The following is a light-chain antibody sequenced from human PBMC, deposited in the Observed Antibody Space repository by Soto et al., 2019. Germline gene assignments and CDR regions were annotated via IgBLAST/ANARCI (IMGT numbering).Light chain of an antibody. CDR3: QHYNSYPWT. CDR1: PTINNW. V-gene: IGKV1-5*01. J-gene: IGKJ1*01. CDR2: HAS. Sequence: DIQMPKSPSTLSASIGDRVTITCRASPTINNWLAWYQQKPGKAPNLLIYHASNLQTGFPSRFSGSAFGTEFTLTISRLQPDDFATYYCQHYNSYPWTFGQGTNVDIK.